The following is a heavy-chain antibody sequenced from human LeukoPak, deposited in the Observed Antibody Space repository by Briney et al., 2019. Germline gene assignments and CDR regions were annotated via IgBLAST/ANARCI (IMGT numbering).Heavy chain of an antibody. D-gene: IGHD6-13*01. CDR2: ISGSGGST. CDR1: GFTFSSYA. Sequence: GGSLRLSCAASGFTFSSYAMSWVRQAPGKGLEWVSAISGSGGSTYYADSVKGRFTISRDNSKSTLYLQMNSLRAEDTAVYYCAKDGGGEGIAAAELPYYWYFDLWGRGTLVTVSS. V-gene: IGHV3-23*01. CDR3: AKDGGGEGIAAAELPYYWYFDL. J-gene: IGHJ2*01.